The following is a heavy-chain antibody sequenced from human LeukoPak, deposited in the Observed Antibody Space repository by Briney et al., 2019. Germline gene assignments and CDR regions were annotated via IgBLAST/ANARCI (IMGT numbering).Heavy chain of an antibody. J-gene: IGHJ4*02. CDR2: IYHSGST. V-gene: IGHV4-4*02. Sequence: SETLSLTCAVSGGSISSSNWWNWVRQPPGKGLEWVGEIYHSGSTNYNPSLKSRVTVSVDKSKNQFSLNLSSVTVADTAVYYCARKRGYSYGYYFDYWGQGTLVTVSS. D-gene: IGHD5-18*01. CDR3: ARKRGYSYGYYFDY. CDR1: GGSISSSNW.